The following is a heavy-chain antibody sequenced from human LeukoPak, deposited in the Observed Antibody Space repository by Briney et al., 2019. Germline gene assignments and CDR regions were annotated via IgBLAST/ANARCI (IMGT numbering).Heavy chain of an antibody. CDR2: FDPEDGET. D-gene: IGHD2-2*02. Sequence: ASVKVSCKASGYIFTSYYMHWVRQAPGKGLEWMGGFDPEDGETIYAQKFQGRVTMTEDTSTDTAYMELSSLRSEDTAVYYCATLYRPTNWFDPWGQGTLVTVSS. CDR1: GYIFTSYY. J-gene: IGHJ5*02. V-gene: IGHV1-24*01. CDR3: ATLYRPTNWFDP.